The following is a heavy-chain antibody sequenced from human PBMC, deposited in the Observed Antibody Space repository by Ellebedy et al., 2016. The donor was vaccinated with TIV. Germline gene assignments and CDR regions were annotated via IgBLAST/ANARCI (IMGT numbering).Heavy chain of an antibody. Sequence: GESLKISXAASGFTFSSYWMSWVRQAPGKGLEWVANIKQDGSEKYYVDSVKGRFTISRDNSKNTLYLQMNSLRAEDTAVYYCARVKDTYYYGSGSYSNWGQGTLVTVSS. V-gene: IGHV3-7*01. D-gene: IGHD3-10*01. CDR1: GFTFSSYW. J-gene: IGHJ4*02. CDR3: ARVKDTYYYGSGSYSN. CDR2: IKQDGSEK.